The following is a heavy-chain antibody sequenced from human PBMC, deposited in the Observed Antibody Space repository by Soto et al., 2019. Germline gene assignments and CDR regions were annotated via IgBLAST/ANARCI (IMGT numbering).Heavy chain of an antibody. Sequence: ASVKVSCKASGYTFTSYYMHWVRQAPGQGLEWMGIINPSGGSTSYAQKFQGRVTMTRDTSTSTVYMELSSLRSEDTAVYYCAGGAIKIFGVVILNGIFDYWGQGTLVTVSS. V-gene: IGHV1-46*01. D-gene: IGHD3-3*01. J-gene: IGHJ4*02. CDR2: INPSGGST. CDR1: GYTFTSYY. CDR3: AGGAIKIFGVVILNGIFDY.